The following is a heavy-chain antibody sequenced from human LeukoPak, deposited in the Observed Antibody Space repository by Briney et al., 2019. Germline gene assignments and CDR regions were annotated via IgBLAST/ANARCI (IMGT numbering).Heavy chain of an antibody. J-gene: IGHJ4*02. V-gene: IGHV4-30-4*08. Sequence: SQTLSLTCTVSGASIARDGYYWSWIRQPPGKGLEWNGYIYYSGNSYYHPSLKSRVTISIDTSKNQFSLRLNSVTAADTAVYYCARDSHGDYDIYFDSWGQGALVTVSS. D-gene: IGHD4-17*01. CDR2: IYYSGNS. CDR1: GASIARDGYY. CDR3: ARDSHGDYDIYFDS.